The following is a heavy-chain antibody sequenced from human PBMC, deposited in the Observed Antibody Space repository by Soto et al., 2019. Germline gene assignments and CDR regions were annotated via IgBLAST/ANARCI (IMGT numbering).Heavy chain of an antibody. J-gene: IGHJ4*02. D-gene: IGHD3-22*01. CDR2: IIPIFGTA. Sequence: QVQLVQSGAEVKKPGSSVKVSCKASGGTFSSYAISWVRQAPGQGLEWMGGIIPIFGTANYAQKFQGRVTITADESTSTAYMELSSLRSEDTAVYYCASTNRYYYDSSGYYPALYYFDYWGQGNLVTVSS. V-gene: IGHV1-69*01. CDR1: GGTFSSYA. CDR3: ASTNRYYYDSSGYYPALYYFDY.